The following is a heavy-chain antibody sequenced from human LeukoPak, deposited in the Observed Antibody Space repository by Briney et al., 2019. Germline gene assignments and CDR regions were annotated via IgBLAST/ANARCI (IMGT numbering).Heavy chain of an antibody. J-gene: IGHJ4*02. CDR1: GFIFSDYW. D-gene: IGHD2-21*02. Sequence: GGSLRLSCAASGFIFSDYWMGWVRLAPGKEPQWVASIKPDGNEQYYVDSVRGRFVISRDNSRDSLFLQMYGLRDDDTAVYYCAKASFHIVMVTQNFDYWGQGTLVTVSS. V-gene: IGHV3-7*03. CDR2: IKPDGNEQ. CDR3: AKASFHIVMVTQNFDY.